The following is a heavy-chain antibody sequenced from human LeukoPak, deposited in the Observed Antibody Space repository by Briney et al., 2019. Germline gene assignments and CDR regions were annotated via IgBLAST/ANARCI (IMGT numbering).Heavy chain of an antibody. D-gene: IGHD2-8*01. J-gene: IGHJ6*03. V-gene: IGHV4-39*01. CDR3: ARQGDMVYAIHYYHYYMDV. CDR1: GGSISSSSYY. Sequence: DSLSLTCTVSGGSISSSSYYWGWIRQPPGKGLEWIGSIYYSGSTYYNPSLKSRVTISVDTSKNQFSLKLSSVTAADTAVYYCARQGDMVYAIHYYHYYMDVWGKGTTVTASS. CDR2: IYYSGST.